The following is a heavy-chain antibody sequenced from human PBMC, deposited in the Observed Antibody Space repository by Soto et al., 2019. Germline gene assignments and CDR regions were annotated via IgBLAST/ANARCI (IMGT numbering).Heavy chain of an antibody. CDR2: IKQDGSEK. CDR1: GFTFSSYW. V-gene: IGHV3-7*03. Sequence: GGSLRLSCAASGFTFSSYWMSWVRQAPGKGLEWVANIKQDGSEKYYVDSVKGRFTISRDNAKNSLYLQTNSLRAEDTAVYYCARDSGPGAFDIWGQGTMVTVSS. D-gene: IGHD1-26*01. CDR3: ARDSGPGAFDI. J-gene: IGHJ3*02.